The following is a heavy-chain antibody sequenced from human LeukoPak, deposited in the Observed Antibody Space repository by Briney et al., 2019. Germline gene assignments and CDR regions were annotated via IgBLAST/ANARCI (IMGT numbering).Heavy chain of an antibody. Sequence: PSETLSLTCTVSGGSISSYYWSWIRQPAGKGLEWIGRIYTSVSTNYNPSLKSRVTMSVDTSKTPFSLKLSSVTAADTAMYYCASTPYYDFWSGNWFDPWGQGTLVTVSS. CDR3: ASTPYYDFWSGNWFDP. V-gene: IGHV4-4*07. CDR2: IYTSVST. CDR1: GGSISSYY. J-gene: IGHJ5*02. D-gene: IGHD3-3*01.